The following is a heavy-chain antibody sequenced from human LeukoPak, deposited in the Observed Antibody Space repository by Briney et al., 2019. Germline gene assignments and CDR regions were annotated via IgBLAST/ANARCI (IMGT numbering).Heavy chain of an antibody. V-gene: IGHV3-30*02. J-gene: IGHJ4*02. CDR3: AKARYSGSPALDF. D-gene: IGHD1-26*01. CDR2: TRYDESKT. CDR1: GFTFINNG. Sequence: GGSLRLSCAASGFTFINNGMHWFRQTPGKGLEWVAFTRYDESKTFYGDSVRGRFTISRDNSKNTLYLQMNSLTTDDSAVYYCAKARYSGSPALDFWGQGTLVTVSS.